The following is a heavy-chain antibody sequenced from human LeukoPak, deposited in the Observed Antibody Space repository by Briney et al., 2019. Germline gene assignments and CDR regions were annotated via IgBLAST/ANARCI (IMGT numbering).Heavy chain of an antibody. J-gene: IGHJ4*02. V-gene: IGHV3-21*01. CDR2: ISSSSSYI. CDR1: GFTFSSYS. Sequence: GGSLRLSCAASGFTFSSYSMNWVRQAPGKGLEWVSSISSSSSYIYYADSVKGRFTISRDNAKNSLYLQMNSLRGEDTAVYYCARDPYYYDSSSDFDYWGQGTLVTVSS. D-gene: IGHD3-22*01. CDR3: ARDPYYYDSSSDFDY.